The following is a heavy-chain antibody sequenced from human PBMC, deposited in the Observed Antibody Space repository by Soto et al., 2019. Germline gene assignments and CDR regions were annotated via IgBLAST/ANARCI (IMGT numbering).Heavy chain of an antibody. CDR1: GDSIRGRSYY. D-gene: IGHD6-19*01. CDR3: ATPGGIAVGGTFGR. Sequence: PAETLTLTCTVSGDSIRGRSYYWGWIGQRPGRGLEWVGTLFSGSTYSSPSLKSRVSISPDTSKNQVSLKLSSVAAADTAIYYWATPGGIAVGGTFGRWCRGTRVTVSS. J-gene: IGHJ5*02. V-gene: IGHV4-39*01. CDR2: LFSGST.